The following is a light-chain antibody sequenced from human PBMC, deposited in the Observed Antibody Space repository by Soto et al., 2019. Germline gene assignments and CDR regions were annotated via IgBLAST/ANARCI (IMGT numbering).Light chain of an antibody. Sequence: EIVLTQSPATLSFSPGERATVSCRASQSVGSFLAWYQQKPGQAPRLLIYDTSIRATGIPARFSGRGSGTEFTLTISSLQSEDFAVYYCQQYTNWPPNNFGQGTRREIK. V-gene: IGKV3-11*01. CDR3: QQYTNWPPNN. CDR1: QSVGSF. J-gene: IGKJ5*01. CDR2: DTS.